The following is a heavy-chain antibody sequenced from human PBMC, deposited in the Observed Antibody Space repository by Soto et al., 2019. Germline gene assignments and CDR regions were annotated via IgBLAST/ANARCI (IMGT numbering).Heavy chain of an antibody. CDR2: IRNRANRYTT. V-gene: IGHV3-72*01. D-gene: IGHD2-21*02. J-gene: IGHJ3*02. CDR1: GFTFRDHY. Sequence: PGGSLRLSCAASGFTFRDHYMDWVRPAPGKGLEWVGRIRNRANRYTTEYAASVKGRFTISRDDSKSSLSLQMNSLKTEDTAVYYCVRRKDVTDGFDIWGQGTMVTVS. CDR3: VRRKDVTDGFDI.